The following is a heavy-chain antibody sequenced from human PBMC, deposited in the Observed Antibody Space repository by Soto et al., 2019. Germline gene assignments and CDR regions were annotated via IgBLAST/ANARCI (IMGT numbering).Heavy chain of an antibody. Sequence: VGSLRLSCAASGFTFSSYAMSWVRQAPGKGLEWVSAISGSGGSTYYADSVKGRFTISRDNSKNTLYLQMNSLRAEDTAVYYCAKAEYYDFWSGYSNWFDPWGQGTLVTVSS. CDR1: GFTFSSYA. D-gene: IGHD3-3*01. V-gene: IGHV3-23*01. CDR3: AKAEYYDFWSGYSNWFDP. CDR2: ISGSGGST. J-gene: IGHJ5*02.